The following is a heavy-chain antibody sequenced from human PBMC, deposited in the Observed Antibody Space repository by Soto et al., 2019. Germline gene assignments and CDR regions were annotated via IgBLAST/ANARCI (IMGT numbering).Heavy chain of an antibody. Sequence: SETLSLTCTVSGGSISSYYWSWIRQPPGKGLEWIGYIYYSGSTNYNPSLKSRVTISLDTSKNQFSLKLSSVTAADTAVYYCARHGYGGYGYFDYWGQGTLVTVSS. CDR2: IYYSGST. CDR3: ARHGYGGYGYFDY. V-gene: IGHV4-59*08. D-gene: IGHD5-12*01. CDR1: GGSISSYY. J-gene: IGHJ4*02.